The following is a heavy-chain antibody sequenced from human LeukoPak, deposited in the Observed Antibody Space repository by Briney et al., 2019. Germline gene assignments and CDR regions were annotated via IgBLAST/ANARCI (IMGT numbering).Heavy chain of an antibody. CDR3: VKGNYDNRGYSNAFDI. Sequence: SGTLSLTRAVSGASICRFYWSCVPQPPGKRREWCGFIYYNGNNKSNPSLQRRGTISADPSKNQFSLKLTSVTAADTAVYYCVKGNYDNRGYSNAFDIWGQGAMVTVSS. J-gene: IGHJ3*02. CDR2: IYYNGNN. D-gene: IGHD3-22*01. CDR1: GASICRFY. V-gene: IGHV4-59*01.